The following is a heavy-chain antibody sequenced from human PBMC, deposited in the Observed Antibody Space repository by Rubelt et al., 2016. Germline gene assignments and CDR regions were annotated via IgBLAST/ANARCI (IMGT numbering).Heavy chain of an antibody. Sequence: QGEESGPGLVKPSETLSLTCSVSGGSISSSSYYWGWIRQPPGKGLEWIGTIYYSGTTYYNPSLKSRVTISVDTSKNQFSLNLSSVTAADTAVYYCTRRGRNYDILAGYPQGPDDYWGQGTLVTVSS. CDR2: IYYSGTT. CDR1: GGSISSSSYY. V-gene: IGHV4-39*01. J-gene: IGHJ4*02. D-gene: IGHD3-9*01. CDR3: TRRGRNYDILAGYPQGPDDY.